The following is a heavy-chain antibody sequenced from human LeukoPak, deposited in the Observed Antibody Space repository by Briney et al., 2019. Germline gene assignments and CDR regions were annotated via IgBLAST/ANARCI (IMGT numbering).Heavy chain of an antibody. Sequence: GGSLRLSCAVSGFPFSRYSMSWVRQAPGKGLEWVASISSGGTNKHYADSVKGRVTISRDNAKDSLFLQLISLRAEDMAVYYCANQDYVWGSFRFWGKGTLVTVSS. CDR3: ANQDYVWGSFRF. CDR2: ISSGGTNK. D-gene: IGHD3-16*02. J-gene: IGHJ4*02. V-gene: IGHV3-21*01. CDR1: GFPFSRYS.